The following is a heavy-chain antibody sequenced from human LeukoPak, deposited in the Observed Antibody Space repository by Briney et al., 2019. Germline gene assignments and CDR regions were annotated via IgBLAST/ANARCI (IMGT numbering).Heavy chain of an antibody. CDR2: IYYSGST. Sequence: SETLSLTCTVSGGHISSYYWSCIRQPPGKGLEWIGHIYYSGSTNYNPSLKSRVTISVDTSKNQFSLKLSSVTAADTAVYYCAKDNTYAFYFYMDVWGKGTTVTVSS. D-gene: IGHD2-2*01. J-gene: IGHJ6*03. CDR1: GGHISSYY. V-gene: IGHV4-59*01. CDR3: AKDNTYAFYFYMDV.